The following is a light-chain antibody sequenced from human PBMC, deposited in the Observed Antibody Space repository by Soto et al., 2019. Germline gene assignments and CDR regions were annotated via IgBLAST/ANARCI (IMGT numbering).Light chain of an antibody. CDR3: GAWDDSLSGPA. V-gene: IGLV1-47*02. Sequence: QSVLTQPPSASGTPGQRVTISCSGSSSNIGSNYVYWYQQLPGTAPKLLIYSNNQRPSGVPDRFSGSKSGTSASLAISGLRFEDEADYYCGAWDDSLSGPAFGGGTKVTVL. J-gene: IGLJ2*01. CDR1: SSNIGSNY. CDR2: SNN.